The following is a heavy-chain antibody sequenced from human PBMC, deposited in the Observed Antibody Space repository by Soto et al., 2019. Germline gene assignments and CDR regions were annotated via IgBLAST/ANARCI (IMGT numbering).Heavy chain of an antibody. CDR3: ARSGYYYDRSGGGMDV. Sequence: QVQLQESGPGLVKPSQTLSLTCTVSGGSISSGGYYWSWIRQHPGKGLEWIGYIYYSGSTYYNPSLKSRGTISVDTSKNQFSLQVSSVTAADTAVYYCARSGYYYDRSGGGMDVLGQGTTVTVSS. J-gene: IGHJ6*02. D-gene: IGHD3-22*01. CDR1: GGSISSGGYY. V-gene: IGHV4-31*03. CDR2: IYYSGST.